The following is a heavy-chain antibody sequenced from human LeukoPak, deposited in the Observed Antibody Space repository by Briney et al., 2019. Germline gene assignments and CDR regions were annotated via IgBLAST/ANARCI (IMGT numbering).Heavy chain of an antibody. J-gene: IGHJ4*02. CDR3: AKVRGSSWDPFDY. Sequence: PGGSLRLSCAASGFSFGSYAMSWVRQAPGKGLEWVSGIRGSGGSTYYADSVKGRFTISRDNSKNTLYLQMNSLRAEDTALYYCAKVRGSSWDPFDYWGQGTLVTVSS. CDR1: GFSFGSYA. D-gene: IGHD2-2*01. CDR2: IRGSGGST. V-gene: IGHV3-23*01.